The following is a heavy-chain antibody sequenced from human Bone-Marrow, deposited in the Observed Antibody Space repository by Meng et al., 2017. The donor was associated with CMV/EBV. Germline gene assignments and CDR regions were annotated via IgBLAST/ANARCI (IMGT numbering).Heavy chain of an antibody. CDR3: ARGRARMDY. CDR1: GFTFSSYS. V-gene: IGHV4-34*01. D-gene: IGHD6-6*01. CDR2: INHSGST. J-gene: IGHJ4*02. Sequence: GSLRLSCAASGFTFSSYSMNWVRQAPGKGLEWIGEINHSGSTNYNPSLKSRVTISVDTSKNQFSLKLSSVTAADTAVYYCARGRARMDYWGQGTLVTVSS.